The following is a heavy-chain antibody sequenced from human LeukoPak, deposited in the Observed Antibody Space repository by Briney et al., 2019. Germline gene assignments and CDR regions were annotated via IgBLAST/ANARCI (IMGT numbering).Heavy chain of an antibody. D-gene: IGHD2-21*01. V-gene: IGHV4-4*07. CDR2: IYTSGST. Sequence: SETLSLTCTVSGGSISSYYWSWIRQPAGKGLEWIGRIYTSGSTSYNPSLKSRVTMSVDTSKNQFSLKLSSVTAADTAVYYCARDSSLWWSPDGAFDIWGQGTMVTVSS. J-gene: IGHJ3*02. CDR1: GGSISSYY. CDR3: ARDSSLWWSPDGAFDI.